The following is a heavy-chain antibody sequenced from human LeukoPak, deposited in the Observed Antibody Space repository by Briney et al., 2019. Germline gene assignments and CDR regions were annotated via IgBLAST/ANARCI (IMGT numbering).Heavy chain of an antibody. CDR3: ARDTVTTKWPSLPFDP. CDR1: GFIFSNYA. V-gene: IGHV3-21*01. Sequence: GGSLRLSCAASGFIFSNYAMHWVRQAPGKGLEWVSSISSGSSYIYYADSVKGRFTISRDNAKNSLYLHMNSLRAEDTAVYYCARDTVTTKWPSLPFDPWGQGTLVTVSS. D-gene: IGHD4-17*01. CDR2: ISSGSSYI. J-gene: IGHJ5*02.